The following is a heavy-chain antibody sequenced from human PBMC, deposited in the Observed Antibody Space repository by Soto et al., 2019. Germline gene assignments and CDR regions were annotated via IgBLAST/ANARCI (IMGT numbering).Heavy chain of an antibody. V-gene: IGHV3-23*01. Sequence: GGSLRLSCAASGFTFSSYAMSWVRQAPGKGLEWVSAISGSGGSTYYADSVKGRFTISRDNSKNTLCLQMNSLRAEDTAVYYCAKLSSDSGSSFDYWGQGTLVTVSS. D-gene: IGHD1-26*01. CDR1: GFTFSSYA. J-gene: IGHJ4*02. CDR3: AKLSSDSGSSFDY. CDR2: ISGSGGST.